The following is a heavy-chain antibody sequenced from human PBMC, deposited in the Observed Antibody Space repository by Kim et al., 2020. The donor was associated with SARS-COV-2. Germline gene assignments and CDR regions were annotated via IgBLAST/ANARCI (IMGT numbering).Heavy chain of an antibody. V-gene: IGHV4-39*01. J-gene: IGHJ5*02. Sequence: SETLSLTCTVSGGSISSSSYYWGWIRQPPGKGLEWIGSIYYSGSTYYNPSLKSRVTISVDTSKNQFSLKLSSVTAADTAVYYCARILSDSSGSYPPERFDPGGQGTLVIVS. CDR3: ARILSDSSGSYPPERFDP. CDR1: GGSISSSSYY. CDR2: IYYSGST. D-gene: IGHD3-22*01.